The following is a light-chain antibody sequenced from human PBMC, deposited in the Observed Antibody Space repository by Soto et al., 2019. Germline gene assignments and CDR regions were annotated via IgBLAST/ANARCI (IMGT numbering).Light chain of an antibody. Sequence: VLTQPASVSGSPGQSITFSCTGTSSDVGSYDYVSWHQQHPGKAPKLIIYDVNNRPSGVPSRFSGSKSGNTASLIISGLQTEDEADYYCCAYSTSGPHVFGTGTKVTVL. CDR1: SSDVGSYDY. V-gene: IGLV2-14*03. J-gene: IGLJ1*01. CDR3: CAYSTSGPHV. CDR2: DVN.